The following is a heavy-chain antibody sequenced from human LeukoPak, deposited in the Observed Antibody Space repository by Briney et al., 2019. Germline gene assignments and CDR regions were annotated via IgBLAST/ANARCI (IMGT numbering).Heavy chain of an antibody. V-gene: IGHV1-24*01. CDR2: FDPEDGET. J-gene: IGHJ4*02. D-gene: IGHD1-26*01. CDR1: GYTLTELS. CDR3: ATRVWRGSYYAIYFDY. Sequence: ASVKVSCKVSGYTLTELSMHWVRQAPGKGLEWMGGFDPEDGETIYAQKFQGRVTMTEDTSTDTAYMELCSLRSEDTAVYYCATRVWRGSYYAIYFDYWGQGTLVTVSS.